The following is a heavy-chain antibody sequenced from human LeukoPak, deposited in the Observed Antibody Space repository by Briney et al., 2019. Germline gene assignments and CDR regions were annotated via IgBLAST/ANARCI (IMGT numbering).Heavy chain of an antibody. V-gene: IGHV4-34*01. Sequence: SETLSLTCAVYGGSFSGYYWSWIRQPPGKGLEWIGEINHSGSTNYNPSLKSRVTISVDTSKNQFSLKLSSVTAADTAVYYCARVPPYCSSTSCYTMNYGMDVWGQGTMVTVSS. D-gene: IGHD2-2*02. J-gene: IGHJ6*02. CDR1: GGSFSGYY. CDR3: ARVPPYCSSTSCYTMNYGMDV. CDR2: INHSGST.